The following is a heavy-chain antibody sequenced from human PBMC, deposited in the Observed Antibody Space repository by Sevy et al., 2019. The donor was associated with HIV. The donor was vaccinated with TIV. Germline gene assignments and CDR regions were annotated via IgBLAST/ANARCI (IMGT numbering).Heavy chain of an antibody. D-gene: IGHD4-17*01. CDR3: SSRDYGDSIDY. J-gene: IGHJ4*02. CDR2: IHSDGTNQ. V-gene: IGHV3-30*02. Sequence: GGSLRLSCVASGFTFSNYGMYWVRQAPGKGLEWVAFIHSDGTNQYYRDSVKGRFTISRDNAKKTLYLQMNSLRPEDTAMYFCSSRDYGDSIDYXGXGTPVTVSS. CDR1: GFTFSNYG.